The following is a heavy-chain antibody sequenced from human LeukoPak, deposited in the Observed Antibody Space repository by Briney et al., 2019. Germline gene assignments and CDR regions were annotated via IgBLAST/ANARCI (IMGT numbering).Heavy chain of an antibody. Sequence: GGSLRLSCAASGFTFSSYAMHWVRQAPGKGLEWVAVISYDGSNKYYADSVKGRFTISRDNSKNTLYLQMNSLRAEDTAVYYCARVNDYYYGSGSYLAEGHWGQGTLVTVSS. CDR2: ISYDGSNK. D-gene: IGHD3-10*01. CDR1: GFTFSSYA. CDR3: ARVNDYYYGSGSYLAEGH. J-gene: IGHJ4*02. V-gene: IGHV3-30*04.